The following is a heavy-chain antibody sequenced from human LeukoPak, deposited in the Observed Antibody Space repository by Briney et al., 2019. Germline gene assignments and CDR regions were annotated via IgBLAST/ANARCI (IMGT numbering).Heavy chain of an antibody. Sequence: SQTLSLTCTVSGGSISSGSYYWTWIRQPAGKGLEWIGRIYTSGITNYNPSLKSRVTISVDTSKNQFSLKLSSVTAADTALYYCARVGYYDSSGYLDYWGQGTLVTVSS. CDR2: IYTSGIT. D-gene: IGHD3-22*01. J-gene: IGHJ4*02. V-gene: IGHV4-61*02. CDR3: ARVGYYDSSGYLDY. CDR1: GGSISSGSYY.